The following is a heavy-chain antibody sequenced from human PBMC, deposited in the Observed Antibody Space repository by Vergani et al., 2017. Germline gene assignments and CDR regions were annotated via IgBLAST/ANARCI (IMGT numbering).Heavy chain of an antibody. V-gene: IGHV4-34*01. CDR1: GGSFSGYY. J-gene: IGHJ5*02. D-gene: IGHD2-15*01. Sequence: QVQLQQWGAGLLKPSETLSLTCAVYGGSFSGYYRSWIRQPPGKGLEWIGEINHSGSTNYNPSLKSRVTISVDTSKNQFSLKLSSVTAADTAVYYCTRHWAVVAANNWFDPWGQGTLVTVSS. CDR2: INHSGST. CDR3: TRHWAVVAANNWFDP.